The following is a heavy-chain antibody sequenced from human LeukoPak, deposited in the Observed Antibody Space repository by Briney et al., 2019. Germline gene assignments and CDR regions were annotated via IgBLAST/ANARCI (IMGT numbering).Heavy chain of an antibody. D-gene: IGHD3-22*01. CDR2: IRYDGSNK. CDR1: GFTFSSYG. CDR3: ARSSHLSTWLFDAFDI. Sequence: GGSLRLSCAASGFTFSSYGMHWVRQAPGKGLEWVAFIRYDGSNKYYADSVKGRFTISRDNAKNSLYLQMNSLRAEDTAVYYCARSSHLSTWLFDAFDIWGQGTMVTVSS. J-gene: IGHJ3*02. V-gene: IGHV3-30*02.